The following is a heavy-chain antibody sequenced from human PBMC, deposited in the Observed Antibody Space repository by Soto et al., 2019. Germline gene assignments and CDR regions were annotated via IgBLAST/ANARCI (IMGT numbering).Heavy chain of an antibody. D-gene: IGHD3-10*01. J-gene: IGHJ4*02. Sequence: SVKVSCKASGFTFTSSAVQWVRQARGQRLEWIGWIVVGSGNTNYAQKFQERVTITRDMSTSTAYMELSSLRSEDTAVYYCAAGVWFGEKEFDYGGQGTLVTVSS. V-gene: IGHV1-58*01. CDR1: GFTFTSSA. CDR3: AAGVWFGEKEFDY. CDR2: IVVGSGNT.